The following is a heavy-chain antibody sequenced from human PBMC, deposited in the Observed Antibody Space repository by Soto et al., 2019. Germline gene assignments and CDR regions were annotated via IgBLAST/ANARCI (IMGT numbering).Heavy chain of an antibody. V-gene: IGHV3-21*01. D-gene: IGHD2-2*01. Sequence: GGSLRLSCAASGFSFSTYSMNWVRQAPGKGLEWVSSISSSSSYTYYADSVKGRFTISRDNAKNSLYLQMNSLRAEDTAVYHCARRYCSSNNCYSFDYWGQGTLVTVSS. CDR1: GFSFSTYS. CDR2: ISSSSSYT. CDR3: ARRYCSSNNCYSFDY. J-gene: IGHJ4*02.